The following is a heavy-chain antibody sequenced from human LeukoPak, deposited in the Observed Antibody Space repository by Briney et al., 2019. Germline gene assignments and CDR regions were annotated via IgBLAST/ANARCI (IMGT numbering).Heavy chain of an antibody. D-gene: IGHD2-2*02. CDR2: TYYRSKWYN. J-gene: IGHJ6*02. CDR1: GDSVSSNSAA. CDR3: ARGRVVVVPAAIRPNYYYYYGMDV. V-gene: IGHV6-1*01. Sequence: SQTLSLTCAISGDSVSSNSAAWNWIRQSPSRGLEWLGRTYYRSKWYNDYAVSVKSRITINPDTSKNQFSLKLSSVTAADTAVYYCARGRVVVVPAAIRPNYYYYYGMDVWGQGTTVTVSS.